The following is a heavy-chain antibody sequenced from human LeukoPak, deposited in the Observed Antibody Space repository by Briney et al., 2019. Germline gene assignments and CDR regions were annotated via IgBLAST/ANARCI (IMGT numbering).Heavy chain of an antibody. Sequence: GGSLRLSCAASGFTFSSYWMSWVRQAPGKGLEWVANIKQDGSDKYYVDSVKGRFTISRDNAKNSLYLQTNSLRAEDTAVYYCARDTVVVVAATGACDIWGQGTMVTVSS. J-gene: IGHJ3*02. CDR2: IKQDGSDK. V-gene: IGHV3-7*01. CDR3: ARDTVVVVAATGACDI. CDR1: GFTFSSYW. D-gene: IGHD2-15*01.